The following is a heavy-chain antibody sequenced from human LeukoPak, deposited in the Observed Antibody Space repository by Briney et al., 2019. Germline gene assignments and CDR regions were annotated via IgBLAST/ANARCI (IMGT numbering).Heavy chain of an antibody. CDR2: ISAGDGDNP. V-gene: IGHV3-23*01. CDR3: AKFKGHYYYDSSGFCDN. D-gene: IGHD3-22*01. J-gene: IGHJ4*02. Sequence: GGSLRLSCAASGFTFRNFAMGWVRQSPGKGLEWVSVISAGDGDNPYYADSVKGRFSISRDNSNYTLQLQINSLRVEDTAVFYCAKFKGHYYYDSSGFCDNWGQGTLVTVSS. CDR1: GFTFRNFA.